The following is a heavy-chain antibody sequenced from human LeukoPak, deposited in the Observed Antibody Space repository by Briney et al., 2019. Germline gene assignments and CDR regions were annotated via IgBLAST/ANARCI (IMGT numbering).Heavy chain of an antibody. CDR2: VYSTGNA. D-gene: IGHD2-21*01. Sequence: SETLSLTCTVSGGSISNYYWNWIRQPAGKGLEWVGRVYSTGNANYNPSLKSRVTLSVHTSKNQFSLNLNSVIAADTAVYYCARDYSEDAYPYYFDYWGQGALVTVSS. V-gene: IGHV4-4*07. CDR3: ARDYSEDAYPYYFDY. CDR1: GGSISNYY. J-gene: IGHJ4*02.